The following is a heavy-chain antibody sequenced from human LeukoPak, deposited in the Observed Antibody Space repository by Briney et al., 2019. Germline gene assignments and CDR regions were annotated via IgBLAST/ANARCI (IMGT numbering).Heavy chain of an antibody. J-gene: IGHJ6*02. Sequence: GGSLRLSCAASGFTFSTYAMSWVRQAPGKGLEWVSAISASGGRTYYADSVKGRFTISRDNSKNTLYLQMNSLRAEDTAVYYCARSYDSSGYSYYYGMDVWGQGTTVTVSS. V-gene: IGHV3-23*01. D-gene: IGHD3-22*01. CDR2: ISASGGRT. CDR1: GFTFSTYA. CDR3: ARSYDSSGYSYYYGMDV.